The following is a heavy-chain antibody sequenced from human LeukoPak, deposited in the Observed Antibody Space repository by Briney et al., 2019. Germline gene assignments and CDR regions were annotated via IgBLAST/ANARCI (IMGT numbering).Heavy chain of an antibody. J-gene: IGHJ4*02. CDR1: GVTFSSYA. D-gene: IGHD1-26*01. Sequence: GGSLRLSCAASGVTFSSYAMHWVRQAPGKGLEWVAVISYDGSNKYYADSVKGRFTISRDNSKNTLYLQMNSLRAADTAVYYCAKDRKLGPTNYYFDYCGQGTLVTVSS. CDR2: ISYDGSNK. V-gene: IGHV3-30-3*02. CDR3: AKDRKLGPTNYYFDY.